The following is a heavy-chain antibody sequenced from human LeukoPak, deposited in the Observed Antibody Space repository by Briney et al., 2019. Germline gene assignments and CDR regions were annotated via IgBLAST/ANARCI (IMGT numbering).Heavy chain of an antibody. CDR1: GYIFTGCY. CDR2: INPNSGGT. V-gene: IGHV1-2*06. J-gene: IGHJ3*02. CDR3: ARLRPNSSGYYLVAFYI. Sequence: GASVKVSCKASGYIFTGCYMHWVRQAPGQGLEWMGRINPNSGGTNYAQKFQGRVTMTRDTSISTAYMELSRLRSDDTAVYYCARLRPNSSGYYLVAFYIWGQGTMVTVSS. D-gene: IGHD3-22*01.